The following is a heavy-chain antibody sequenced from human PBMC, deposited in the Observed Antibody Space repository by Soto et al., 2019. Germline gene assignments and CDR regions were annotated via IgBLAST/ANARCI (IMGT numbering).Heavy chain of an antibody. D-gene: IGHD5-18*01. CDR1: GFTFSNAW. CDR2: IKSKTDGGTT. CDR3: TTDVKTYTAMVLSDAFDI. V-gene: IGHV3-15*07. J-gene: IGHJ3*02. Sequence: PGGSLRLSCAASGFTFSNAWMNWVRQAPGKGLEWVGRIKSKTDGGTTDYAAPVKGRFTISRDDSKNTLYLQMNSLKTEDTAVYYCTTDVKTYTAMVLSDAFDIWGQGTMVTVSS.